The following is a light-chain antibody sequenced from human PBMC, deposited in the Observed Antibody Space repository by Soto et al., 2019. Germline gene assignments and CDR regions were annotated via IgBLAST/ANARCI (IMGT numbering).Light chain of an antibody. CDR3: QQYGSSPRGT. J-gene: IGKJ1*01. CDR2: GAS. CDR1: QSVSSSY. V-gene: IGKV3-20*01. Sequence: EIVLTQSPGTLSLSPGGRATLYCRASQSVSSSYLAWYQQKPGQAPRLLIYGASSRATGIPDRFSGSGSGTDFTLTISRLEPEDFAVYYCQQYGSSPRGTFGQGTKVDIK.